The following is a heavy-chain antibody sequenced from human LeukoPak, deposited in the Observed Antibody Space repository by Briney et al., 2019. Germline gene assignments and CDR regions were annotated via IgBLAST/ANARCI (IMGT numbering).Heavy chain of an antibody. J-gene: IGHJ4*02. V-gene: IGHV3-21*01. D-gene: IGHD2-21*02. CDR3: ARDGCGGDCYFDY. CDR1: GFTFSCYS. CDR2: ISSSSSYI. Sequence: GGSLRLSCAASGFTFSCYSMNWVRQAPGKGLEWVSSISSSSSYIYYADSVKGRFTISRDNAKNSLYLQMNSLRAEDTAVYYCARDGCGGDCYFDYWGQGSLVTVSS.